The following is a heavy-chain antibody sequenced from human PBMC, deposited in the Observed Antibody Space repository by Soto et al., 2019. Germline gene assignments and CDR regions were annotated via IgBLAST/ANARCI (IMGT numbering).Heavy chain of an antibody. D-gene: IGHD3-3*01. CDR1: GFTFSSYG. V-gene: IGHV3-30*18. CDR3: AKDPSPYDFWSGYLAY. J-gene: IGHJ4*02. Sequence: GGSLRLSCAASGFTFSSYGMHWVRQAPGKGLEWVAVISYDGSNKYYADSVKGRFTISRDNSKNTLYLQMNSLRAEDTAVYYCAKDPSPYDFWSGYLAYWGQGTLVTVSS. CDR2: ISYDGSNK.